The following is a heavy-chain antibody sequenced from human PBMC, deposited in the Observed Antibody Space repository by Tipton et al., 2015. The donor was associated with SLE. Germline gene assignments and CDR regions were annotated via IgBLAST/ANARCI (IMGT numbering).Heavy chain of an antibody. J-gene: IGHJ3*02. CDR1: GGSISTGGDS. CDR2: IYSSGRT. D-gene: IGHD3-3*01. CDR3: ARFLDTFDI. Sequence: LRLSCTVSGGSISTGGDSWGWIRQPPGKGLEWIGNIYSSGRTYDNPSLKSRITMSVDTSKNKFSLNLSSVTAADTAVYYCARFLDTFDIWGQGTMVTVSS. V-gene: IGHV4-39*07.